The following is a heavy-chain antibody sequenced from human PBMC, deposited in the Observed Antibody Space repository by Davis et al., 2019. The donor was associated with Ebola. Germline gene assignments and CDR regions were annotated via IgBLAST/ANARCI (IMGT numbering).Heavy chain of an antibody. CDR1: GGSVSSGSYY. V-gene: IGHV4-61*01. J-gene: IGHJ3*02. CDR3: ARDSYYYDAFDI. D-gene: IGHD3-10*01. CDR2: IYYSGST. Sequence: MPSETLSLTCTVSGGSVSSGSYYWSWIRQPPGKGLEWIGYIYYSGSTNYNPSLKSRVTISVDTSKNQFSLKLSSVTAADTAVYYCARDSYYYDAFDIWGQGTMVTVSS.